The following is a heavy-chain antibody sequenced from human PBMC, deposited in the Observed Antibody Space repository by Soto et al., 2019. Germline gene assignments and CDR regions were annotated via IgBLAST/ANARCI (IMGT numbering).Heavy chain of an antibody. V-gene: IGHV3-23*01. CDR2: ISGSGGST. J-gene: IGHJ4*02. CDR1: GFPFSSYA. CDR3: AKGDDYYDSSGPGDY. Sequence: PGGSLRLSCAASGFPFSSYAMSWVRQAPGKGLEWVSAISGSGGSTYYADSVKGRFTISRDNSKNTLYLQMNSLRAEDTAVYYCAKGDDYYDSSGPGDYWGQGTLVTVSS. D-gene: IGHD3-22*01.